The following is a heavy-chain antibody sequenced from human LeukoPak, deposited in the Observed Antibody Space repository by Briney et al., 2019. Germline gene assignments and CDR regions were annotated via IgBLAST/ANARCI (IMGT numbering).Heavy chain of an antibody. CDR2: IYYSGST. CDR1: GGSISSYY. Sequence: SEALSLTCTVSGGSISSYYWSWIRQPPGKGLERIGYIYYSGSTNYNPSLKSRVTISVDTSKNQFSLKLSSVTAADTAVYYCASGRTPPQDWFDPWGQGTLVTVSS. V-gene: IGHV4-59*08. J-gene: IGHJ5*02. CDR3: ASGRTPPQDWFDP. D-gene: IGHD1-14*01.